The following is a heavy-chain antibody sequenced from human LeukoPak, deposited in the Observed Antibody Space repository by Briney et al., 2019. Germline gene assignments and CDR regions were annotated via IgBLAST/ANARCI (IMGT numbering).Heavy chain of an antibody. V-gene: IGHV3-9*01. D-gene: IGHD6-13*01. CDR3: AKDRNIAAAGTLPTNFDY. CDR2: ISWNSATI. Sequence: PGGSLRLSCAASGFTFDDYAMHWVRQTPGKGLEWVSGISWNSATIGYADSVKGRFTISRDNAKNSLHLQMNSLRVEDTAFYYCAKDRNIAAAGTLPTNFDYWGQGTLVTVSS. J-gene: IGHJ4*02. CDR1: GFTFDDYA.